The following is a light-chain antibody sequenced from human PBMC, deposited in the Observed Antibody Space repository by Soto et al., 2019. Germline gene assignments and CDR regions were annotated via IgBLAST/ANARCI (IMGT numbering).Light chain of an antibody. Sequence: QSALTQPASVSGSPGQSITISCGGTGNDVGAYIYVSWYQQFPGKAPKLILYEVNNRPSGVSNRFSGSKSDTTASLTISGLQPEDEADYYCSAYSDIDTKVFGTGTQLTVL. CDR2: EVN. J-gene: IGLJ6*01. CDR3: SAYSDIDTKV. V-gene: IGLV2-14*03. CDR1: GNDVGAYIY.